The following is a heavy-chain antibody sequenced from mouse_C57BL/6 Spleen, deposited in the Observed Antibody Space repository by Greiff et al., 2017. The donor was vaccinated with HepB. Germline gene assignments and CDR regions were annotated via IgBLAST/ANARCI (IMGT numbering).Heavy chain of an antibody. CDR2: IYPGDGDT. CDR3: ARRGGFITTVVARYFDV. Sequence: VQLVESGAELVKPGASVKISCKASGYAFSSYWMNWVKQRPGKGLEWIGQIYPGDGDTNYNGKFKGKATLTADKSSSTAYMQLSSLTSEDSAVYFCARRGGFITTVVARYFDVWGTGTTVTVSS. V-gene: IGHV1-80*01. D-gene: IGHD1-1*01. J-gene: IGHJ1*03. CDR1: GYAFSSYW.